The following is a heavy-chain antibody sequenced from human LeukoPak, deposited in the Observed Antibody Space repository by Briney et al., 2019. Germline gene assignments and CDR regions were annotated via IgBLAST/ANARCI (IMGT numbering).Heavy chain of an antibody. V-gene: IGHV4-34*12. D-gene: IGHD3-16*02. J-gene: IGHJ4*02. CDR2: IVYSGSV. CDR1: GGSFDGYY. CDR3: ARIYPALFDN. Sequence: SETLSLTYAVFGGSFDGYYWTWIRQSPEKGLEWIADIVYSGSVNYNPSLKSRVTMSVDTSKNQFSLKLISLTAADTAVYYCARIYPALFDNWGQGTLVTVSS.